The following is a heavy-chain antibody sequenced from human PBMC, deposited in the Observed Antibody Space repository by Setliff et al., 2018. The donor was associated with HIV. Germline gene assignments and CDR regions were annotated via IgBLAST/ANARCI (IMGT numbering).Heavy chain of an antibody. Sequence: SETLSLTCTVSGYSISSGYYWGWIRQPPGKGLEWIGSIYHSGSTYYNPSLKSRVTISVDTSKNQFSLKLSSVTAADTAVYYCARYSGIAVNDWGQGTLVTVS. CDR2: IYHSGST. D-gene: IGHD6-19*01. CDR1: GYSISSGYY. J-gene: IGHJ4*02. V-gene: IGHV4-38-2*02. CDR3: ARYSGIAVND.